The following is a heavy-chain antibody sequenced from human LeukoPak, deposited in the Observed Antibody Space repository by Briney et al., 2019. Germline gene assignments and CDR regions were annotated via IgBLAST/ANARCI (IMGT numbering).Heavy chain of an antibody. CDR2: INGDGSHG. J-gene: IGHJ4*02. CDR1: GFSFSNYW. D-gene: IGHD6-13*01. CDR3: VKNSGWYCLDY. Sequence: GGSLRLSCAASGFSFSNYWMTWVRQAPGKGLERVADINGDGSHGYCVDSVKVRFTISRDNDKNSLLLQMNRLRAEDTAVYYCVKNSGWYCLDYWGQGTLVTVSS. V-gene: IGHV3-7*03.